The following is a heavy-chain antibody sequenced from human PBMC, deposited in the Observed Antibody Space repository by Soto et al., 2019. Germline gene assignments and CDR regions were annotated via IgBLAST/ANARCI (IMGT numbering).Heavy chain of an antibody. D-gene: IGHD1-26*01. CDR2: ISGSGGST. J-gene: IGHJ4*02. CDR1: GFTFSSYA. V-gene: IGHV3-23*01. CDR3: ARRGSGSYYDY. Sequence: EVQLLESGGGLVQPGGSLRLSCAASGFTFSSYAMSWVRQAPGKGLERVSVISGSGGSTYYADSVKGRFTISRDNSKNTLNLQMNSLRAEDTAVYYWARRGSGSYYDYWGQGTLVTVSS.